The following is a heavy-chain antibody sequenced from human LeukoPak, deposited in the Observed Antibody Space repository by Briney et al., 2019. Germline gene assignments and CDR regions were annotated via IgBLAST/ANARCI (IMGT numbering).Heavy chain of an antibody. CDR3: ASLRFLELLELEEDPNWFDP. D-gene: IGHD3-3*01. V-gene: IGHV4-34*01. J-gene: IGHJ5*02. CDR1: GGSFSGYY. CDR2: INHSGST. Sequence: SETLSLTCAVYGGSFSGYYWSWIRQPPGKGLEWIGEINHSGSTNYNPSLKSRVTISVDTSKNQFSLKLSSVTAADTAVYYCASLRFLELLELEEDPNWFDPWGQGTLVTVSS.